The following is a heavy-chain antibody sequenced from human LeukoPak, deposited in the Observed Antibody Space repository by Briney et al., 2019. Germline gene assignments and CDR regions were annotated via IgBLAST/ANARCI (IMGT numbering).Heavy chain of an antibody. V-gene: IGHV3-23*01. CDR3: VGLRYFDWLFDY. CDR2: ISGSGGST. CDR1: GFTFSSYG. Sequence: GGSLRLSCAASGFTFSSYGMSWVRQAPGKGLEWVSAISGSGGSTYYADSVKGRFTISRDNSKNTLYLQMNSLRAEDTAVYYCVGLRYFDWLFDYWGQGTLVTVSS. D-gene: IGHD3-9*01. J-gene: IGHJ4*02.